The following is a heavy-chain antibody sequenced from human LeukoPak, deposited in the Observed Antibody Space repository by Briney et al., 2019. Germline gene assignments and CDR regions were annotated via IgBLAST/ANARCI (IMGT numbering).Heavy chain of an antibody. CDR1: GFTCYDYA. J-gene: IGHJ3*02. CDR3: AKGGYDSSGYYHYDAFDI. Sequence: PGGSLRLSCSASGFTCYDYAMHWVRQAPGKGLEWVSGISWDSGSIGYADSVKVRFTISRANAKNSLYLQRNSLRAEAMDFYYCAKGGYDSSGYYHYDAFDIWGQGTMVTVSS. V-gene: IGHV3-9*03. D-gene: IGHD3-22*01. CDR2: ISWDSGSI.